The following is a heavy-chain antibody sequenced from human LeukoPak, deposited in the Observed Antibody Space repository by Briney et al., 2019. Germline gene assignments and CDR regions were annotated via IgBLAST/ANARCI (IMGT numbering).Heavy chain of an antibody. CDR2: IKQDGSEK. Sequence: GGSLRLSCAASGFTFSSYWMSWVRQAPGKGLEWVANIKQDGSEKYYVDSVKGRFTISRDNAKNSLYLQMNSMRAEDTAVYYCAKVKGDDAFDIWGQGTMVTVSS. V-gene: IGHV3-7*01. J-gene: IGHJ3*02. D-gene: IGHD3-16*01. CDR3: AKVKGDDAFDI. CDR1: GFTFSSYW.